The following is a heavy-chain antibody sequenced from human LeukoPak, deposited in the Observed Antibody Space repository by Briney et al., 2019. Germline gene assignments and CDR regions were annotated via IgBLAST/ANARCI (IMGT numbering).Heavy chain of an antibody. J-gene: IGHJ4*02. CDR1: GFTFSSYE. Sequence: GGSLRLSCAASGFTFSSYEMNWVRQAPGKGLEWVSYISSSGSTIYYADSVKGRFTISRDNAKNSLYLQMNSLRAEDTAVYYCARERHDYIWGTYRPVFDYWGQGTLVTVSS. CDR3: ARERHDYIWGTYRPVFDY. D-gene: IGHD3-16*02. CDR2: ISSSGSTI. V-gene: IGHV3-48*03.